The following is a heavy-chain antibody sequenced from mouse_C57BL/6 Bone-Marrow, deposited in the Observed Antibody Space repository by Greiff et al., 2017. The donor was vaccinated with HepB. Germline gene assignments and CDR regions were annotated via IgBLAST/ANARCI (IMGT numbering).Heavy chain of an antibody. J-gene: IGHJ2*01. CDR3: ARGDYDRGGRFDY. Sequence: VQLQQSGAELVKPGASVKLSCKASGYTFTSYWMQWVKQRPGQGLEWIGEIDPSDSYTNYNQKFKGKATLTVDTSSSTAYMQLSSLTSEDSAVYYCARGDYDRGGRFDYWGQGTTLTVSS. CDR2: IDPSDSYT. CDR1: GYTFTSYW. D-gene: IGHD2-4*01. V-gene: IGHV1-50*01.